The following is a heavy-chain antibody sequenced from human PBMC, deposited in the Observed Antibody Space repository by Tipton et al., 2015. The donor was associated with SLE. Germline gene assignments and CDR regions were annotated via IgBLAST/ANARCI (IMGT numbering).Heavy chain of an antibody. CDR3: ARGIGSSWGHY. J-gene: IGHJ4*02. CDR2: IYTSGST. V-gene: IGHV4-61*02. CDR1: GGSIISSSHY. D-gene: IGHD6-13*01. Sequence: TLSLTCTVSGGSIISSSHYWGWIRQPPGKGLEWIGRIYTSGSTNFNPSLKSRVTISIDTSKNQFSLKLSSVTAADTAVYYCARGIGSSWGHYWGQGTLVTVSS.